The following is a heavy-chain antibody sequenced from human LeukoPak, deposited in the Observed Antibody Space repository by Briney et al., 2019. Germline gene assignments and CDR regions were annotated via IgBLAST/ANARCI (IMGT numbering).Heavy chain of an antibody. CDR2: VHYTGST. CDR1: GGSVSSGSYY. CDR3: ARHPAGYWYFDL. Sequence: SETLSLTCTVSGGSVSSGSYYWSWVRQPPGKGLELIGYVHYTGSTNYNPSLRGRVTISVDTSKNQFSLKLSSVTAADTAVYYCARHPAGYWYFDLWGRGTLVTVSS. D-gene: IGHD6-13*01. V-gene: IGHV4-61*01. J-gene: IGHJ2*01.